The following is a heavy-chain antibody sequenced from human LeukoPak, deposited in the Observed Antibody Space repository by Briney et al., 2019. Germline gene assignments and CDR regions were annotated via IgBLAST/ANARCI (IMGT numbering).Heavy chain of an antibody. CDR2: ISSSSSYI. Sequence: GGSLRLSCAASGFTFSSYSMNWVRQAPGKGLEWVSSISSSSSYIYYADSVKGRFTISRDNAKNSLYLQMNSLRAEDTAVYYCARDPYSSSWYPTVRYFDYWGQGTLVTVSS. CDR3: ARDPYSSSWYPTVRYFDY. CDR1: GFTFSSYS. J-gene: IGHJ4*02. V-gene: IGHV3-21*01. D-gene: IGHD6-13*01.